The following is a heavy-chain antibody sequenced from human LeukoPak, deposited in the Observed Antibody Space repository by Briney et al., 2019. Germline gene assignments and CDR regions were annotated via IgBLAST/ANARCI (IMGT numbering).Heavy chain of an antibody. CDR3: ARCSGSYGAFWFDP. J-gene: IGHJ5*02. Sequence: SETLSLTCAVSGYSISSNYYWAWIRQPPGKGLEGIGSIFHSGSTYYNPSLKSRVTISVDTSKNQFSLKLSSLAAADTAVYYCARCSGSYGAFWFDPWGQGTLVTVSS. D-gene: IGHD1-26*01. CDR2: IFHSGST. V-gene: IGHV4-38-2*01. CDR1: GYSISSNYY.